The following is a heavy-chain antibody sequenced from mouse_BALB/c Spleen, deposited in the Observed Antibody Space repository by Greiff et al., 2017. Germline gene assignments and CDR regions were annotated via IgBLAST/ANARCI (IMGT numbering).Heavy chain of an antibody. J-gene: IGHJ4*01. CDR1: GYTFTDYY. V-gene: IGHV1-77*01. CDR3: AKTGSYAMDY. CDR2: IYPGSGNT. Sequence: QVQLQQSGAELARPGASVKLSCKASGYTFTDYYINWVKQRTGQGLEWIGEIYPGSGNTYYNEKFKGKATLTADKSYSTAYMQLSSLTSEDSAVYFCAKTGSYAMDYWGQGTSVTVSS. D-gene: IGHD4-1*01.